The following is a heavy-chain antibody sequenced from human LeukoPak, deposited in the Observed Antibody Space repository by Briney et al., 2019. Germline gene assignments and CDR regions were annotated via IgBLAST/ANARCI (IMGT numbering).Heavy chain of an antibody. J-gene: IGHJ6*03. Sequence: PSETLSLTCTVSGGSISSYYWSWIRQPPGKGLGWIGYIYYSGSTNYNPSLKSRVTISVDTSKNQFSLKLSSVTAADTAVYYCARGGHCSIPAPCYMDVWGKGTTVTVSS. V-gene: IGHV4-59*01. CDR2: IYYSGST. CDR1: GGSISSYY. D-gene: IGHD2-2*01. CDR3: ARGGHCSIPAPCYMDV.